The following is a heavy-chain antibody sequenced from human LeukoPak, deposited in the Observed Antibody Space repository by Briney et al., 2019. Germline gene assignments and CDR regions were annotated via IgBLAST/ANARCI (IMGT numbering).Heavy chain of an antibody. V-gene: IGHV1-2*02. CDR1: GYTFTGYY. CDR3: ARESRMTHDAFDI. D-gene: IGHD2-8*01. Sequence: ASVKVSCKASGYTFTGYYMHRVRQAPGQGLEWMGWINPNSGGTNYAQKFQGRVTMTRDTSISTAYMELSRLRSDDTAVYYCARESRMTHDAFDIWGQGTMVTVSS. J-gene: IGHJ3*02. CDR2: INPNSGGT.